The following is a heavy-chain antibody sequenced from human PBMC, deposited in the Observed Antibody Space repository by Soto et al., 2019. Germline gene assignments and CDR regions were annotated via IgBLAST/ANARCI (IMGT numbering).Heavy chain of an antibody. D-gene: IGHD6-6*01. CDR2: IDWDDDK. Sequence: SGPTLVNPTQTLTLTCTFSGFSLSTSGMCVSWIRQPPGKALEWLARIDWDDDKYYSTSLKTRLTISKDTSKNQVVLTMTNMDPVDTATYYCARIWIAARPRGLRYYYMDVWGKGTTVTVSS. V-gene: IGHV2-70*11. CDR1: GFSLSTSGMC. J-gene: IGHJ6*03. CDR3: ARIWIAARPRGLRYYYMDV.